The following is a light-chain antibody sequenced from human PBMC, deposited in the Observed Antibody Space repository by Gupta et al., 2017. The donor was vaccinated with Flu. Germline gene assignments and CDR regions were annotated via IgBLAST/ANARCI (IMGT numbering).Light chain of an antibody. V-gene: IGKV1-8*01. Sequence: AIRTTQSPSSFSASTGDRVTITCRASQRISSYFAWYHPKPGNAPKLLIYPASTLQSGVPSRFSGSGSETDFTLTISCLQSEDFATYYCEHEYSSPLTFGHGTKVDTK. CDR1: QRISSY. CDR2: PAS. CDR3: EHEYSSPLT. J-gene: IGKJ3*01.